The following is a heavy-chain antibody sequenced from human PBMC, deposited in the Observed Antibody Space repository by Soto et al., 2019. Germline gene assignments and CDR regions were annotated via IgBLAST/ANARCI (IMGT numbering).Heavy chain of an antibody. V-gene: IGHV4-39*01. CDR3: TRRWYCATTSCQKYFDY. Sequence: SETLSLTCTVSGDSIGSSSYYWGWIRQSPGKGLEWIGSIFFSGITYYNPSLQSRVTVSVDTSNNQFSLKLNSVTAADTAMYYCTRRWYCATTSCQKYFDYWGQGTMVTVSS. CDR2: IFFSGIT. J-gene: IGHJ4*02. CDR1: GDSIGSSSYY. D-gene: IGHD2-2*01.